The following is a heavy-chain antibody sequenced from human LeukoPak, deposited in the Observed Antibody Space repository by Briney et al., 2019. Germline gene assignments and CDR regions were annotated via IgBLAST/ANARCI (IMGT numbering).Heavy chain of an antibody. J-gene: IGHJ4*02. Sequence: GGSLRLSCAASGFIFNNYYMSWVRQAPGKGLEGVANIKQDGSEKYYVDSVKGRFTISRDNAKNSLYLQMNSLRVDDTAIYYCARGGRAVTTFGFWGQGTPVTVSS. V-gene: IGHV3-7*01. CDR1: GFIFNNYY. CDR2: IKQDGSEK. D-gene: IGHD4-17*01. CDR3: ARGGRAVTTFGF.